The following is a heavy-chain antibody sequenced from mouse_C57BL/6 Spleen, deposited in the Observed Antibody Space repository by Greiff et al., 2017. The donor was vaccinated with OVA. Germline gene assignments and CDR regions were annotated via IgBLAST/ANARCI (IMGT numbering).Heavy chain of an antibody. J-gene: IGHJ3*01. V-gene: IGHV1-9*01. Sequence: VQLQQSGAELMKPGASVKLSCKATGYTFTGYWIEWVQQRPGHGLEWIGEILPGSGSTNYNEKFNGKATFTADTYSNTAYMQLSSLTTEVSAIYYCAREGIYYGILAYWGQGTLVTVSA. D-gene: IGHD2-1*01. CDR3: AREGIYYGILAY. CDR2: ILPGSGST. CDR1: GYTFTGYW.